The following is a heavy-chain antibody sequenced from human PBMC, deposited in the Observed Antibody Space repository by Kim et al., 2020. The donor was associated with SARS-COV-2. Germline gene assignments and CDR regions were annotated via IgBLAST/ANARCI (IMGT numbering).Heavy chain of an antibody. CDR1: GFTFSSYA. Sequence: GGSLRLSCAASGFTFSSYAMSWVRQAPGKGLEWVSAISGSGGSTYYADSVKGRFTISRDNSKSTLYLQMNSLRAEDTAVYYCASPTPIQAAGTDNWFDPWGQGTLVTVSS. D-gene: IGHD6-13*01. CDR3: ASPTPIQAAGTDNWFDP. V-gene: IGHV3-23*01. J-gene: IGHJ5*02. CDR2: ISGSGGST.